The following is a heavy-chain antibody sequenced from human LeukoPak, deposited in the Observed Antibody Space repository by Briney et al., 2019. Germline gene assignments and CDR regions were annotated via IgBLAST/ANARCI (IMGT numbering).Heavy chain of an antibody. Sequence: GGSLRLSCAASGFTFSSCGMHWVRQAPGKGLEWVEFIWYDGNNKYYADSVKGRFTISRDSSKNTLYLQMNSLRAEDTAVYYCAKDPLQYGSGSYYFDYWGQGTLVTVSS. CDR1: GFTFSSCG. CDR2: IWYDGNNK. CDR3: AKDPLQYGSGSYYFDY. J-gene: IGHJ4*02. D-gene: IGHD3-10*01. V-gene: IGHV3-30*02.